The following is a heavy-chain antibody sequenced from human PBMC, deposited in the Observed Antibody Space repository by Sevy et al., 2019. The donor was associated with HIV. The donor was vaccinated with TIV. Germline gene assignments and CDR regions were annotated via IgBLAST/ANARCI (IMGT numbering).Heavy chain of an antibody. CDR1: GFTFSPYW. D-gene: IGHD1-26*01. J-gene: IGHJ4*02. V-gene: IGHV3-7*01. Sequence: WGSLRLSCAASGFTFSPYWMTWVRQAPGKGLEWVANIRPDGSDKYYVDSVKGRFTISRDNAKNSLYLQMNSLRADDTARYYCARGVGLDCWGQGALVTVSS. CDR2: IRPDGSDK. CDR3: ARGVGLDC.